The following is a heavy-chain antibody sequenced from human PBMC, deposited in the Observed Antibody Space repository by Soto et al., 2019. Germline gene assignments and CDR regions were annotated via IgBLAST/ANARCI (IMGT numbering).Heavy chain of an antibody. CDR2: ISSSSSTI. Sequence: EVQLVESGGGLVQPGGSLRLSCAASGFTFSSYSMNWVRQAPGKGREWVSYISSSSSTIYYADSGKGRFTSSRDNSKNPLYLQMNRLRAEDKAVYYCASTQYDYIWGSYRPAKFDYWGQGTLVTVSS. CDR3: ASTQYDYIWGSYRPAKFDY. CDR1: GFTFSSYS. V-gene: IGHV3-48*01. D-gene: IGHD3-16*02. J-gene: IGHJ4*02.